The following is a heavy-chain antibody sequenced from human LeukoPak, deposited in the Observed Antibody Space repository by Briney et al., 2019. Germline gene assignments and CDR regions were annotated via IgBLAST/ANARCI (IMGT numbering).Heavy chain of an antibody. Sequence: GRSLRLSCAASGFTFSSYAMSWVRQAPGKGLEYVSTISGSGGSTYYGDSVKGRFTISRDNSKNTLNLQMNSLRVEDTAVYYCAKGYGSRKYIDQWGQGTLVTVSS. CDR1: GFTFSSYA. V-gene: IGHV3-23*01. J-gene: IGHJ4*02. CDR2: ISGSGGST. CDR3: AKGYGSRKYIDQ. D-gene: IGHD3-10*01.